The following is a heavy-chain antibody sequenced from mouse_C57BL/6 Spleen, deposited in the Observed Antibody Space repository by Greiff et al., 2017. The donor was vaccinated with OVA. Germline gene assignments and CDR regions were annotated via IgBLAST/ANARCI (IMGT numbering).Heavy chain of an antibody. Sequence: VQLVESGPGLVAPSQSLSITCTVSGFSLTSYGVHWVRQPPGKGLEWLVVIWSDGSTTYNSALKSRLSIRKDNAKSQVFVKMNSRQTDDTAMYYCARDRGCYAMDYWGQGTSVTVSS. D-gene: IGHD3-1*01. CDR2: IWSDGST. CDR3: ARDRGCYAMDY. CDR1: GFSLTSYG. J-gene: IGHJ4*01. V-gene: IGHV2-6*03.